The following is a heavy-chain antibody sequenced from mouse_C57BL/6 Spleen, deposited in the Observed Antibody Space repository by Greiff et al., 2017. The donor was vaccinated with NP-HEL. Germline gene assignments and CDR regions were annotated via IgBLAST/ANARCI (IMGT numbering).Heavy chain of an antibody. CDR3: TSYGYGYYYAMDY. CDR2: IYPGNSDT. CDR1: GYTFTSYW. J-gene: IGHJ4*01. V-gene: IGHV1-5*01. D-gene: IGHD2-2*01. Sequence: VQLQQSGTVLARPGASVKMSCKTSGYTFTSYWMHWVNQRPGQGLEWIGAIYPGNSDTSYNQKFKGKAKLTAVTSASTAYMELSSLTNEDSAVYYCTSYGYGYYYAMDYWGQGTSVTVSS.